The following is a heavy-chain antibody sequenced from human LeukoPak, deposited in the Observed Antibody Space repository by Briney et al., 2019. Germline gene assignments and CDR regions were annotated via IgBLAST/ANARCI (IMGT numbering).Heavy chain of an antibody. Sequence: GGSLRLSCAASGFTFSTYAMHWVRQVPVKGLEWVAVISYDGGNKYYADSVKGRFTISRDNSKNTLYLQMNSLRAEDTAVYYCARDPFLVFWGYYYCGMDVWGQGTTVTVSS. D-gene: IGHD3-3*02. V-gene: IGHV3-30-3*01. CDR3: ARDPFLVFWGYYYCGMDV. CDR2: ISYDGGNK. J-gene: IGHJ6*02. CDR1: GFTFSTYA.